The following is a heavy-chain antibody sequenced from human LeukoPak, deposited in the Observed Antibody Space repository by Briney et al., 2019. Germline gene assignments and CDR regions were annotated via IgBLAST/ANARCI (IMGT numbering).Heavy chain of an antibody. CDR3: ARDRYTST. D-gene: IGHD2-2*02. Sequence: GGSLRLSCVASGFTFSDYWMTWVRQAPGKGLEWVANINEDGSEKYYVDSVKGRFTISRDNAKNSLYLQMNSLRVEDTAVYYCARDRYTSTWGQGTMVTVSS. V-gene: IGHV3-7*01. CDR2: INEDGSEK. CDR1: GFTFSDYW. J-gene: IGHJ3*01.